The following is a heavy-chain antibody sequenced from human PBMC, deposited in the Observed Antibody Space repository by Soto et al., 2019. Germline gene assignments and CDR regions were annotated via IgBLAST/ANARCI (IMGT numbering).Heavy chain of an antibody. D-gene: IGHD4-4*01. V-gene: IGHV1-69*06. CDR2: IIPIFGTA. Sequence: SVKVSCKASGGTFSSYAIGWVRQAPGQGLEWMGGIIPIFGTANYAQKFQGRVTITADKFTGTAYMELTGLRSDDTAVYYCAGDPDSHYNDSHASSYPWGQGTLVTVS. J-gene: IGHJ5*02. CDR1: GGTFSSYA. CDR3: AGDPDSHYNDSHASSYP.